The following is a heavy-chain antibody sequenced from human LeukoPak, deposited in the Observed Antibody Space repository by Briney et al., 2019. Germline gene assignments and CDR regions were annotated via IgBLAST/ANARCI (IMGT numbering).Heavy chain of an antibody. CDR3: PRQEYDYVCGSYRF. CDR2: LYYGESS. D-gene: IGHD3-16*02. J-gene: IGHJ4*02. V-gene: IGHV4-39*01. CDR1: GRSISRSSYY. Sequence: SDTLSLTCTVSGRSISRSSYYWGWIRQPRGKGLDWIGSLYYGESSYYNPSRKSRVAISVDTSKTQFSLKRSSGTAADTVVHYGPRQEYDYVCGSYRFWGEGTLVTVSS.